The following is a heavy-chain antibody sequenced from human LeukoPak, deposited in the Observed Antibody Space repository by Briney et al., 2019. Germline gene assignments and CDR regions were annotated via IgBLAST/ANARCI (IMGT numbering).Heavy chain of an antibody. Sequence: GESLKISCKGSGYSFTSYWIGWVRQMPGKGLEWMGIIYPGDSDTRYSPSFQGQVTISADKSISTAYLQWSSLKASDTAMYYCARLWALGSPKFGPRQYSGSWYTRQGWFDPWGQGTLVTVSS. D-gene: IGHD6-13*01. CDR3: ARLWALGSPKFGPRQYSGSWYTRQGWFDP. J-gene: IGHJ5*02. V-gene: IGHV5-51*01. CDR1: GYSFTSYW. CDR2: IYPGDSDT.